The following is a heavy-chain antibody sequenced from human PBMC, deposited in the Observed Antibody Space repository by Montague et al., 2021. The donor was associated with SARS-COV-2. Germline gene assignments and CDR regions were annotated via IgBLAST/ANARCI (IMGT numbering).Heavy chain of an antibody. J-gene: IGHJ5*02. CDR3: ARGNARITIFGVAARWFDP. CDR2: IYYRERT. Sequence: LGWTEDIYYRERTYYNPSLKSRVTISVDTSKNQFSLKLSSVTAADTAVYYCARGNARITIFGVAARWFDPWGLGTRVTVSA. D-gene: IGHD3-3*01. V-gene: IGHV4-30-4*01.